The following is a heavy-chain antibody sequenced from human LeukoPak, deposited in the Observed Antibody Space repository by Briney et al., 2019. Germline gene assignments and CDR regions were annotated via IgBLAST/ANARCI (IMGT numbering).Heavy chain of an antibody. CDR1: GFTFSSYE. CDR3: ARDVGASAPDAFDI. CDR2: IISSSNYI. J-gene: IGHJ3*02. V-gene: IGHV3-21*01. Sequence: PGGSLRLSCAASGFTFSSYEMNWVRQGPGKGLEWFSSIISSSNYIYYADSLKGRFTTSRDNAKHSLYLQMNSLRAEDTDVYYCARDVGASAPDAFDIWGQGTKVTVSS. D-gene: IGHD1-26*01.